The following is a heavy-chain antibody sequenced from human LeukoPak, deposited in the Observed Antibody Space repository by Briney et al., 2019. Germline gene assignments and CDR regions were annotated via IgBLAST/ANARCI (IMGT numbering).Heavy chain of an antibody. Sequence: SETLSLTCAVYGGSFSGYYWSWIRQPPGKGLEWIGEINHSGSTNYNPSLKSRVTLSVDTSKNQFSLKLSSVTAADTAVYYCARHYWTTVTTARFDPWGQGTLATVSS. CDR3: ARHYWTTVTTARFDP. J-gene: IGHJ5*02. CDR2: INHSGST. CDR1: GGSFSGYY. D-gene: IGHD4-17*01. V-gene: IGHV4-34*01.